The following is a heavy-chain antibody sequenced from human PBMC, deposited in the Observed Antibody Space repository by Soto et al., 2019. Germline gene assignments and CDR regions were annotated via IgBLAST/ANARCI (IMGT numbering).Heavy chain of an antibody. Sequence: QVQLQESGPGLVKPSQTLSLTCTVSGGSISSGGYYWSWIRQHPGKGLEWIGYIYYSGSTYYNPSLKSRVTISVDTSKNQFSLKLSSVTAADTAVYYCARCFYGSGRGAGLDFDYWGQGTLVTVSS. J-gene: IGHJ4*02. CDR3: ARCFYGSGRGAGLDFDY. D-gene: IGHD3-10*01. CDR2: IYYSGST. CDR1: GGSISSGGYY. V-gene: IGHV4-31*03.